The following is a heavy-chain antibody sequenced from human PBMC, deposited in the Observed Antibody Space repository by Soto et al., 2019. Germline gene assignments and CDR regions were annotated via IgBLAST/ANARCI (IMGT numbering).Heavy chain of an antibody. Sequence: EVQLVETGGGLVQPGGSLRLSCAASGFTFNDYWMHWVRQAPGKGLVWVSRINSDGRSIHYGDSAKGRFTSSRDKVKNTVFLQMNNLGAEDTDVYYCARCIGYDYGMDVWGQGTTVTVSS. CDR3: ARCIGYDYGMDV. CDR2: INSDGRSI. D-gene: IGHD1-26*01. J-gene: IGHJ6*01. CDR1: GFTFNDYW. V-gene: IGHV3-74*01.